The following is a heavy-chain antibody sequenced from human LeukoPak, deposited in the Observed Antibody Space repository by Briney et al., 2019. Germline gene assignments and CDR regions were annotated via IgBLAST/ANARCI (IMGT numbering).Heavy chain of an antibody. CDR2: IKPDGSEK. CDR3: ARAWQKAFDI. CDR1: GFTFSTYW. V-gene: IGHV3-7*04. Sequence: GGSLRLSCAASGFTFSTYWTNWVRQAPGKGLEWVASIKPDGSEKYYVDSVKGRFTMSRDNAKNLMYVQMNSLRAEDAAIYYCARAWQKAFDIWGQGTMVTVSS. J-gene: IGHJ3*02.